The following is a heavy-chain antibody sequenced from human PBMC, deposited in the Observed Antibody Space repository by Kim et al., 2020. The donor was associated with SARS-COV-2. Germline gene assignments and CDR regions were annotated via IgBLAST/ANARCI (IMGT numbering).Heavy chain of an antibody. CDR3: ARRGVVTAMWVY. V-gene: IGHV4-34*01. CDR2: INHSGST. D-gene: IGHD2-21*02. CDR1: GGSFSGYY. J-gene: IGHJ4*02. Sequence: SETLSLTCAVYGGSFSGYYWSWIRQPPGKGLEWIGEINHSGSTNYNPSLKSRVTISVDTSKNQFSLKLSSVTAADTAVYYCARRGVVTAMWVYWGQGTLVTVSS.